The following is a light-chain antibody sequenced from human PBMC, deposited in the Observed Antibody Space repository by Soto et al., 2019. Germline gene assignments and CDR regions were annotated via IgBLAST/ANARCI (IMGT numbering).Light chain of an antibody. CDR1: QNIGSW. CDR3: QQYNSYRT. V-gene: IGKV1-5*01. J-gene: IGKJ1*01. Sequence: DIQMTQSPSTPSASVGDRVNMTCRASQNIGSWLAWYQQKPGKAPKLLIYDASSLESGVPSRFSGSGSGTEFTLTISSLQPDDFATYYCQQYNSYRTFGQGTKVDIK. CDR2: DAS.